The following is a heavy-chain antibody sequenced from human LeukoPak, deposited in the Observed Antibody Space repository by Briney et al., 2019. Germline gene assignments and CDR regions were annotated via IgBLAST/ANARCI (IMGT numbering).Heavy chain of an antibody. CDR3: AKTGLYGSGSYRQPFYFDY. V-gene: IGHV3-23*01. Sequence: GGSPRLSCAASGFTFSSYAMSWVRPAPGKGLEWVSAISGSGGSTYYADSVKGRFTISRDNSKNTLYLQMNSLRAEDTAVYYCAKTGLYGSGSYRQPFYFDYWGQGTLVTVSS. J-gene: IGHJ4*02. CDR2: ISGSGGST. D-gene: IGHD3-10*01. CDR1: GFTFSSYA.